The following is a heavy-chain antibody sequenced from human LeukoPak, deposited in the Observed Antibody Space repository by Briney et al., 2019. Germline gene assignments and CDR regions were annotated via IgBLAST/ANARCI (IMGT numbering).Heavy chain of an antibody. CDR3: ARDSVRGVLYDY. D-gene: IGHD3-10*01. CDR2: ISSSSSYI. J-gene: IGHJ4*02. V-gene: IGHV3-21*01. Sequence: PGGSLRLSCAASGFTFSRYSMNWVRQAPGKGLEWVSSISSSSSYIYYADSVKGRFTISRDNAKNSLYLQMNSLRDEDTAVYYCARDSVRGVLYDYWGQGTLVTVSS. CDR1: GFTFSRYS.